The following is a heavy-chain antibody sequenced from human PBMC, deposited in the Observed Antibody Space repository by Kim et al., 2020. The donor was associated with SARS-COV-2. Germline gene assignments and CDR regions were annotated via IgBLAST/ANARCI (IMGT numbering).Heavy chain of an antibody. CDR1: GYTFTGYY. J-gene: IGHJ6*02. D-gene: IGHD3-3*01. CDR3: ARATYYDFWSGPQLSGMDV. CDR2: INPNSGGT. Sequence: ASVKVSCKASGYTFTGYYMHWVRQAPGQGLEWMGWINPNSGGTNYAQKFQGRVTMTRDTSISTAYMELSRLRSDDTAVYYCARATYYDFWSGPQLSGMDVWGQGTTVTVSS. V-gene: IGHV1-2*02.